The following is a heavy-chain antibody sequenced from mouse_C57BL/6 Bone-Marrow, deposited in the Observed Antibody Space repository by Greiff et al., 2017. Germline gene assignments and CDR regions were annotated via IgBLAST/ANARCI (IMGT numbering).Heavy chain of an antibody. Sequence: EVKLMESGPGLVKPSQSLSLTCSVTGYSITSGYYWNWIRQFPGNKLEWMGYISYDGSNNYNPSLKNRISITRDTSKNQFFLKLNSVTTEDTATYYCASRESTMVTTTGYYAMDYWGQGTSVTVSS. CDR1: GYSITSGYY. CDR2: ISYDGSN. CDR3: ASRESTMVTTTGYYAMDY. J-gene: IGHJ4*01. V-gene: IGHV3-6*01. D-gene: IGHD2-2*01.